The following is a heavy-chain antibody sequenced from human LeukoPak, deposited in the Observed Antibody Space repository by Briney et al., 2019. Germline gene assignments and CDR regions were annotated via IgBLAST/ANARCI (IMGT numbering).Heavy chain of an antibody. CDR1: GGSFSGYY. Sequence: SETLSLTCAVYGGSFSGYYWSWIRQPPGKGLEWIGEINHSGSTNYNPSLKSQVTISVDTSKNQFSLKLSSVTAADTAVYYCARGLITVTIDYWGQGTLVTVSS. J-gene: IGHJ4*02. CDR3: ARGLITVTIDY. CDR2: INHSGST. D-gene: IGHD4-17*01. V-gene: IGHV4-34*01.